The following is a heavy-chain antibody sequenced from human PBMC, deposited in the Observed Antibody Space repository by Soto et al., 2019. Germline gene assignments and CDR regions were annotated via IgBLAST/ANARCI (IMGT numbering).Heavy chain of an antibody. Sequence: QVQLQQWGAGLLKPSETLSLTCAVYGGSFSGYYWSWIRQPPGKGLEWIGEINHSGSTNYNPSLKSRVPISVDTSKNQFSLKLSSVTAADTAVYYCARKRNYYGSGSYWYDYWGQGTLVTVSS. D-gene: IGHD3-10*01. V-gene: IGHV4-34*01. CDR1: GGSFSGYY. J-gene: IGHJ4*02. CDR2: INHSGST. CDR3: ARKRNYYGSGSYWYDY.